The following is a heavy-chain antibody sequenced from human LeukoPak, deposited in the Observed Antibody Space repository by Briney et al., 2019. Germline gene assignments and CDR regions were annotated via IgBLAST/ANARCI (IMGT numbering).Heavy chain of an antibody. D-gene: IGHD4-11*01. CDR1: GFTFSSHA. Sequence: GGSLRLSCAASGFTFSSHAMSWVRQAPGKGLEWVSAISGRGDGTLYADSVKGRFTISRDNSKNTLYLQMNSLRAEDTAVYYCAKDRRFSVTVFDYWGQGTLVTVSS. CDR3: AKDRRFSVTVFDY. J-gene: IGHJ4*02. V-gene: IGHV3-23*01. CDR2: ISGRGDGT.